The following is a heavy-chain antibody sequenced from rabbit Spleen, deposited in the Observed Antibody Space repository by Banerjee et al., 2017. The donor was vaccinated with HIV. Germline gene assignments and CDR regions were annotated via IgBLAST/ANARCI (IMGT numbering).Heavy chain of an antibody. J-gene: IGHJ4*01. CDR1: GFDFSRDT. Sequence: QEQLVESGGDLVKPEGSLTLTCKASGFDFSRDTMCWVRQAPGKGLEWIACIAMGSSDRTFYATWAKGRFTISKTSSTTVTLQMTSLTAADTATYFCARDNDGGNYDFKLWCPGTLVTV. V-gene: IGHV1S45*01. CDR3: ARDNDGGNYDFKL. D-gene: IGHD4-2*01. CDR2: IAMGSSDRT.